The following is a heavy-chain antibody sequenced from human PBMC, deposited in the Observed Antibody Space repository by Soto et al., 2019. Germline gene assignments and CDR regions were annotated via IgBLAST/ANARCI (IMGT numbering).Heavy chain of an antibody. Sequence: GGSLRLSCAASGFTFSSYGMHWVRQAPGKGLEWVAVIWYDGSNKYYADSVKGRFTISRDNSKNTLYLQMNSLRAEDTAVYYCARDPSGSYFRGYFDYWGQGTLVTVSS. D-gene: IGHD1-26*01. J-gene: IGHJ4*02. V-gene: IGHV3-33*01. CDR2: IWYDGSNK. CDR3: ARDPSGSYFRGYFDY. CDR1: GFTFSSYG.